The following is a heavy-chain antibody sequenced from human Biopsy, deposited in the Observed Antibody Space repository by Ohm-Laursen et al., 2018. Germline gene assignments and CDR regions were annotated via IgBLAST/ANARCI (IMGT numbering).Heavy chain of an antibody. Sequence: SLRLSCAASGFTFDDYAMHWVRQVPGKGLEWVSGISWNSGSIGYADSVKGRFTISRDNAKNSLFLQMNSLRVEDTALYYCVKSAYSSGFWEASDYWGQGTLVTVSS. CDR2: ISWNSGSI. V-gene: IGHV3-9*01. CDR1: GFTFDDYA. D-gene: IGHD6-19*01. CDR3: VKSAYSSGFWEASDY. J-gene: IGHJ4*02.